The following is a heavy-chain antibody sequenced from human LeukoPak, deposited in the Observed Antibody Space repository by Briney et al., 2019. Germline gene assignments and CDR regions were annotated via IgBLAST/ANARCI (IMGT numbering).Heavy chain of an antibody. CDR2: ISGRGAST. Sequence: GGSLRLSCAASGFTVSTNYMSWVRQAPGKGLGWVSVISGRGASTYYADSVKGRFTISRDNSKTTVYLQMNSLRAADTAVYYCGRETGDFDSWGQGTLVIVSS. D-gene: IGHD7-27*01. CDR1: GFTVSTNY. CDR3: GRETGDFDS. J-gene: IGHJ4*02. V-gene: IGHV3-53*01.